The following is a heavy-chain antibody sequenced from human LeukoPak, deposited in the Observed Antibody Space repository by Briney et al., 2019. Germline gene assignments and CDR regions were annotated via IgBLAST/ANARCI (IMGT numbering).Heavy chain of an antibody. CDR3: ATGDYGGIYFDF. J-gene: IGHJ4*02. Sequence: GASVKVSCKVSGYSLSELSVHWVRQAPGIGLEWMGGFTPEHGETTYAQNFHGRVTMTEDTSTGIAYMELSSLRSDDTAMYYCATGDYGGIYFDFWGRGTLVTVSP. V-gene: IGHV1-24*01. D-gene: IGHD4-23*01. CDR2: FTPEHGET. CDR1: GYSLSELS.